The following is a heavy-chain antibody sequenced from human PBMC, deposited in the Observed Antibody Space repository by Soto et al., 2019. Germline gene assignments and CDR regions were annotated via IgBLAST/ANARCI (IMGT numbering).Heavy chain of an antibody. J-gene: IGHJ5*02. Sequence: SETLSLTCTVSGCSISSSSYYWCWILQPPGKGLEWIGSIYYSGSTYYNPSLKSRVTISVDTSKNQFSLKLSSVTAADTAVYYCSRQSAGVSNWFVPPWPGSPGYRLL. CDR1: GCSISSSSYY. CDR3: SRQSAGVSNWFVP. D-gene: IGHD6-19*01. V-gene: IGHV4-39*01. CDR2: IYYSGST.